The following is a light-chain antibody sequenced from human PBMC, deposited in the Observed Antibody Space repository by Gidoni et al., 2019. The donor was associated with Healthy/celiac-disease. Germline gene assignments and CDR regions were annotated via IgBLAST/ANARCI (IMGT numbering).Light chain of an antibody. CDR1: SSNIGSNY. CDR3: AAWDDSLSGLV. V-gene: IGLV1-47*01. Sequence: QSVLTQPPSASGTPGPRVTISCSGSSSNIGSNYLYWYQQLPGTAPKLLIYRNNQRPSGVPDRFSGSKSGTSASLAISGLRSEDEADYYCAAWDDSLSGLVFGGGTKLTVL. CDR2: RNN. J-gene: IGLJ3*02.